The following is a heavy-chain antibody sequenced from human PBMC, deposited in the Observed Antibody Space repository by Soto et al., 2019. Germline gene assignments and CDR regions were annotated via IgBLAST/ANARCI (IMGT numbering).Heavy chain of an antibody. CDR3: ARLGSAGPEFADYYYMDV. V-gene: IGHV4-39*01. CDR1: GGSISSSSYY. D-gene: IGHD6-19*01. CDR2: IYYSGST. Sequence: SETLSLTCTVSGGSISSSSYYWGWIRQPPGKGLEWIGSIYYSGSTYYNPSLKSRVTISVDTSKNQFSLKLSSVTAADTAVYYCARLGSAGPEFADYYYMDVWGKGTTVTVSS. J-gene: IGHJ6*03.